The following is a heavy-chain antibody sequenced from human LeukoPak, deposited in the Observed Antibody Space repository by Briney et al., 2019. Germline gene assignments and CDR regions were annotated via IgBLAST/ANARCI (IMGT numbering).Heavy chain of an antibody. CDR2: IYYSGNT. CDR3: ARTPGDYGDYAFDC. CDR1: GGSMSNYY. V-gene: IGHV4-59*08. D-gene: IGHD4-17*01. Sequence: PSETLSLTYTVSGGSMSNYYWSWIRQPPGKAVEWIGHIYYSGNTYYSPSLQSRVAISVDTSKNQFSLRLSSVTAADTAVYYCARTPGDYGDYAFDCWGQGTLVTVSS. J-gene: IGHJ4*02.